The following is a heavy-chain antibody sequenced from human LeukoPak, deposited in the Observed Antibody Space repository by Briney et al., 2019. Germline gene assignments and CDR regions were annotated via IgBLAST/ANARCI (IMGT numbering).Heavy chain of an antibody. CDR3: AREGRFYGPVDY. V-gene: IGHV4-4*02. D-gene: IGHD3-16*01. J-gene: IGHJ4*02. Sequence: SETLSRNCDVSGGSFTSTIGWTWFRQPPGKGLEWIGEVHLDGRTNYNPSLKSRLVMSADLPENHISLKLTSVTAADTAVYYCAREGRFYGPVDYWGQGTLVTVSS. CDR2: VHLDGRT. CDR1: GGSFTSTIG.